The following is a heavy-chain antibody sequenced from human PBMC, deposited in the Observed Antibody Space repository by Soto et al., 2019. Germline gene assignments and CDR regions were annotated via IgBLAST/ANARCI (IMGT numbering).Heavy chain of an antibody. CDR2: IYYSGST. J-gene: IGHJ6*03. CDR3: ARYHLGELSLYPCAPPSEIRGSYMDV. V-gene: IGHV4-59*08. Sequence: SETLSLTCTVSGGSISSYYWSWIRQPPGKGLEWIGYIYYSGSTNYNPSLKSRATISVDTSKNQFSLKLSSVTAADTAVYYCARYHLGELSLYPCAPPSEIRGSYMDVCGKGTSVTGAS. D-gene: IGHD3-16*02. CDR1: GGSISSYY.